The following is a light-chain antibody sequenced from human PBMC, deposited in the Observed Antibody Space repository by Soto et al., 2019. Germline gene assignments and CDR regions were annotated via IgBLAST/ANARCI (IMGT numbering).Light chain of an antibody. CDR2: AAS. J-gene: IGKJ4*01. Sequence: VHLTHSPSSLSASVLYRVTIPFRASDNIGSNLNWYQHQTGTAPNLLIYAASSLQGGVPSRFSGSGYGTQFTLTISGLQTEDFATYYCQQSYKTLTFGGGTKVDIK. CDR1: DNIGSN. CDR3: QQSYKTLT. V-gene: IGKV1-39*01.